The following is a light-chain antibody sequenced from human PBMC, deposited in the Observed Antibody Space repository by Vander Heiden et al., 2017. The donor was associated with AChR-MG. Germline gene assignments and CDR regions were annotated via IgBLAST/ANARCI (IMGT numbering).Light chain of an antibody. CDR1: FSDVGGYNY. CDR3: SSYTSSNTLV. J-gene: IGLJ2*01. Sequence: QSALTQPAAVSGSPGPSITIPCTGTFSDVGGYNYVSWYQQRPGKAPKLMIYDVSKRPSGISTRFSGSKSGNTASLTISGLQADDEADYYCSSYTSSNTLVLGGGTKLTVL. CDR2: DVS. V-gene: IGLV2-14*01.